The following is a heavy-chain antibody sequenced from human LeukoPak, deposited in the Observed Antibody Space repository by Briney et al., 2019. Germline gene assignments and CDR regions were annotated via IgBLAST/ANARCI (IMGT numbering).Heavy chain of an antibody. CDR1: GFTFSSYA. J-gene: IGHJ4*02. V-gene: IGHV3-23*01. CDR2: IRDSGSST. D-gene: IGHD1-26*01. Sequence: GGALRLSCAASGFTFSSYAMSWVRQAPGKGLEWVSAIRDSGSSTHYADSVKGRFTTSRDNSKTTLFLQMNSLRAEDTAIYYCAKYGPQDSGSSHFDYWGQGALVTVSS. CDR3: AKYGPQDSGSSHFDY.